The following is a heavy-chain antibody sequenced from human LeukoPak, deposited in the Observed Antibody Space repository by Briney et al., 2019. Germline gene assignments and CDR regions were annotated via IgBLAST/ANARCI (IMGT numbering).Heavy chain of an antibody. J-gene: IGHJ4*02. CDR2: ISSSSSTI. CDR3: ARAGLYYDSSGYYFDY. V-gene: IGHV3-48*04. Sequence: GGSLRLSCAASGFTFSSYSMNWVRQAPGKGLEWVSFISSSSSTIYYADSVKGRFTISRDNAKNSLYLQMNSLRAEDTAVYYCARAGLYYDSSGYYFDYWGQGTLVTVSS. D-gene: IGHD3-22*01. CDR1: GFTFSSYS.